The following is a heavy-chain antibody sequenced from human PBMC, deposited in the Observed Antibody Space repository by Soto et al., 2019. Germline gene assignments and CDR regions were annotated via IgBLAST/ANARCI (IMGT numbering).Heavy chain of an antibody. Sequence: SLTCTVSGASINSYYWSWIRQPPGKGLEWIGYIYYSGLTKYNPSLKSRVTISIDTSKNQFSLNLSSVTAADTAIYYCAKFNNDFDYWSQGTLVTVSS. CDR3: AKFNNDFDY. CDR1: GASINSYY. D-gene: IGHD2-8*01. J-gene: IGHJ4*02. V-gene: IGHV4-59*01. CDR2: IYYSGLT.